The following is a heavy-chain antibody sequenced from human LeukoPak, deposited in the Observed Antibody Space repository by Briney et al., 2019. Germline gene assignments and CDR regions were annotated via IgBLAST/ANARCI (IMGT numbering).Heavy chain of an antibody. D-gene: IGHD2-15*01. CDR1: GGSISSGSYY. CDR3: LGVAATLGWYFDL. V-gene: IGHV4-61*02. Sequence: PSQTLSLTCTVSGGSISSGSYYWSWIRQPAGKGLEWIGRIYTSGSTNYNPSLKGRVTISVDTSKNQFSLKLSSVTAADTAVYYCLGVAATLGWYFDLWGRGTLVTVSS. J-gene: IGHJ2*01. CDR2: IYTSGST.